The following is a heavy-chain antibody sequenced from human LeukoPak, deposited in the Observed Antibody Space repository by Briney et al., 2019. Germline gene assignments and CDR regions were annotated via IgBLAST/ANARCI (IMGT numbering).Heavy chain of an antibody. CDR1: GGSLSGSY. J-gene: IGHJ4*02. CDR2: IYTSGST. D-gene: IGHD1-1*01. Sequence: SETLSLTCAVYGGSLSGSYWSWIRQPAGKGLEWIGRIYTSGSTNYNPSLKSRVTMSVDTSKNQFSLKLSSVTAADTAVYYCARENQTDSRYFDYWGQGTLVTVSS. CDR3: ARENQTDSRYFDY. V-gene: IGHV4-4*07.